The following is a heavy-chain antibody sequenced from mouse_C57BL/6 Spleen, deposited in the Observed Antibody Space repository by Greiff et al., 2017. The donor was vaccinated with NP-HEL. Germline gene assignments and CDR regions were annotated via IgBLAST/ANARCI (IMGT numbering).Heavy chain of an antibody. D-gene: IGHD2-5*01. CDR3: ARGGDYSNYERYCDV. CDR1: GYTFTDYY. V-gene: IGHV1-26*01. Sequence: VQLQQSGPELVKPGASVKISCKASGYTFTDYYMNWVKQSHGKSLEWIGDINPNNGGTSYNQKFKGKATLTVDKSSSTAYMELRSLTSEDSAVYYCARGGDYSNYERYCDVWGTGTTVTVSS. J-gene: IGHJ1*03. CDR2: INPNNGGT.